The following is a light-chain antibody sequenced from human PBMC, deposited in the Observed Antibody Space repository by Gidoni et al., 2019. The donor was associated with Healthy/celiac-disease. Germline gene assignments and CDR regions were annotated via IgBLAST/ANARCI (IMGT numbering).Light chain of an antibody. CDR1: KLGDKS. CDR3: QAWDSSAADVV. Sequence: YELTQPPSVSVSPGQTATITCSGDKLGDKSASWYQQKPGQSPVLVIYQDNKRPSGLPERYSGSHSGNTATLTISGTQAMDEADYYCQAWDSSAADVVFGGGTKLTVL. J-gene: IGLJ2*01. V-gene: IGLV3-1*01. CDR2: QDN.